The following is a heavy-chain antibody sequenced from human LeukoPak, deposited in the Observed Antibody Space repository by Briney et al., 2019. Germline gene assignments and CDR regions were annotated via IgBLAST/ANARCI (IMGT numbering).Heavy chain of an antibody. J-gene: IGHJ4*02. D-gene: IGHD1-26*01. CDR2: IYYSGST. CDR1: GGSISSSSYY. V-gene: IGHV4-39*01. Sequence: KASETLSLTCTVSGGSISSSSYYWGWIRQPPGKGLEWIGSIYYSGSTYYHPSLKSRVTISVDTSKNQFSLKLSSVTAADTAVYYCARPATKYSGSFYFDYWGQGTLVTVSS. CDR3: ARPATKYSGSFYFDY.